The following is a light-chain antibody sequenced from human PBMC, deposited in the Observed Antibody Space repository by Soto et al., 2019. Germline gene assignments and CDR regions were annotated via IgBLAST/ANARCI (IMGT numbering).Light chain of an antibody. CDR3: SSYTSTNTHVI. Sequence: QSALTQPASVSGSPGQSITISCTGTTSDVGAYNYVSWYQQYPGKAPKLLIYDVSSRPSGVSNRFSGSKSDNTASLTISGLQAEDGADYYCSSYTSTNTHVIFGGGTKLTVL. J-gene: IGLJ2*01. CDR2: DVS. V-gene: IGLV2-14*03. CDR1: TSDVGAYNY.